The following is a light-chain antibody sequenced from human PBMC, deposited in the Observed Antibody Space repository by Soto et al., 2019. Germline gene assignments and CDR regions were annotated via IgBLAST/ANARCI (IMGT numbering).Light chain of an antibody. Sequence: QSVLTQPPSVSGAPGQRVTISCTGSSSDIGAGYDVHWYQQHPGTAPKHLIYGNSNRPSGVPDRFSGSKSGTSASLAITGLQAEDEADYYCQSYDTRLSGSVLFGGGTQLTVL. CDR3: QSYDTRLSGSVL. CDR2: GNS. J-gene: IGLJ2*01. V-gene: IGLV1-40*01. CDR1: SSDIGAGYD.